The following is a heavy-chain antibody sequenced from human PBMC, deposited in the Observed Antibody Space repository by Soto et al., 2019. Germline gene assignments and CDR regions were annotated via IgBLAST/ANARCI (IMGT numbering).Heavy chain of an antibody. CDR1: GGTFSSYA. CDR2: IIPIFGTA. D-gene: IGHD3-22*01. V-gene: IGHV1-69*01. CDR3: ARYYDDSSGYPPKGMDV. J-gene: IGHJ6*02. Sequence: QVQLVQSGAEVKKPGSSVKVSCKASGGTFSSYAISWVRQAPGQGLEWMGGIIPIFGTANYAQKFQGRVTITADESTSTAYMELSSLRAEDTAVYYCARYYDDSSGYPPKGMDVWGQGTTVTVSS.